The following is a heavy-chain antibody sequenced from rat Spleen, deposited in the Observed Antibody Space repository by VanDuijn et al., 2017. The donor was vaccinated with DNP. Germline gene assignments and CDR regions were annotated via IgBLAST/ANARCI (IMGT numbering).Heavy chain of an antibody. D-gene: IGHD1-6*01. J-gene: IGHJ3*01. CDR3: ARGDILRSFDY. CDR2: ISYSGST. V-gene: IGHV3-1*01. Sequence: EVQLQESGPGLVKPSQSLSLTCSVTGYSITSTYWGWIRKFPGNKMEWVGHISYSGSTSYNPSLKSRISITRDTSKNQFFLQLNSVTTEDTATYYCARGDILRSFDYWGQGTLVTVSS. CDR1: GYSITSTY.